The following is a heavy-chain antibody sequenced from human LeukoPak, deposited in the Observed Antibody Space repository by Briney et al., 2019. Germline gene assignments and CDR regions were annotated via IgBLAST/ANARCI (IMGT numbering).Heavy chain of an antibody. V-gene: IGHV4-61*01. CDR1: GGSISSSTCY. J-gene: IGHJ5*02. CDR2: IYYSGST. Sequence: SETLSLTCTVSGGSISSSTCYWSWIRQPPGKGLEWIGYIYYSGSTNYNPSLKSRVTISVDTSKNQFSLKLSSVTAADTAVYYCARVSVPAATSPWFDPWGQGTLVTVSS. D-gene: IGHD2-2*01. CDR3: ARVSVPAATSPWFDP.